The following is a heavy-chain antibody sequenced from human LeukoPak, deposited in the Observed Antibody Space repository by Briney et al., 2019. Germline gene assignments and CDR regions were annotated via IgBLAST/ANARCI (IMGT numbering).Heavy chain of an antibody. CDR2: ISYDGSNK. Sequence: GGSLRLSCAASGFTFSSYAMHWVRQAPGKGLEWVAVISYDGSNKYYADSAKGRFTISRDNSKNTLYLQMNSLRAEDTAVYYCARDNSRNDGGRFDYWGQGTLVTISS. CDR1: GFTFSSYA. V-gene: IGHV3-30-3*01. D-gene: IGHD1-14*01. CDR3: ARDNSRNDGGRFDY. J-gene: IGHJ4*02.